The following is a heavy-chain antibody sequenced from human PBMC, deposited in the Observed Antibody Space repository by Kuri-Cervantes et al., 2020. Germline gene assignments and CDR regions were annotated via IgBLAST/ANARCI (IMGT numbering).Heavy chain of an antibody. D-gene: IGHD6-19*01. CDR3: AKQWLPRANWFDP. V-gene: IGHV4-38-2*01. Sequence: SESLSLTCAVSGYSIISVYYWGWIRQPPGKGLEWIGSLYHSGSTYYNPSLKSRVTISVDTSKNQFSRKLSSVTAAATAVYYCAKQWLPRANWFDPWGQGTLVTVSS. CDR1: GYSIISVYY. CDR2: LYHSGST. J-gene: IGHJ5*02.